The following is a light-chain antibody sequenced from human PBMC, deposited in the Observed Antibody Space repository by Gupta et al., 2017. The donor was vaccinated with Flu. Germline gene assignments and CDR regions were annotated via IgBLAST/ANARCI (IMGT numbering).Light chain of an antibody. CDR3: QQLGNFPVT. V-gene: IGKV1-33*01. CDR1: QDVSNY. J-gene: IGKJ3*01. CDR2: DAS. Sequence: DIQLTQSPSSLSASVGDRVNITCRASQDVSNYLNWYQQKPGRAPNLLIYDASNLETGVPSRFTGSGSGTDFTLTISSLQPEDLGTYYCQQLGNFPVTFGPGTK.